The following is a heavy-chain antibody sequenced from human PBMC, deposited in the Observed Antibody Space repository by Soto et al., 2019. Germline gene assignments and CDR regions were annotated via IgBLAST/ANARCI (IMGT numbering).Heavy chain of an antibody. D-gene: IGHD1-26*01. CDR1: GGSISSGDYY. J-gene: IGHJ6*02. Sequence: QVQLQESGPGLVKPSQTLSLTCTVSGGSISSGDYYWSWIRQHPGKGLEWIGYNYYSGGTYYNPSLKCRATRPVDASKNHFSLKPAAVTAADTAVHSCASDAYYWDPPYYYYYGMDVWGQGTTVTVSS. V-gene: IGHV4-31*03. CDR2: NYYSGGT. CDR3: ASDAYYWDPPYYYYYGMDV.